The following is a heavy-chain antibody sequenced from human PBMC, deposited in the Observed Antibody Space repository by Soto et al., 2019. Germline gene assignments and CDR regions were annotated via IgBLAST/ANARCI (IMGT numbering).Heavy chain of an antibody. V-gene: IGHV4-61*10. D-gene: IGHD7-27*01. CDR1: GTSLYTGTNY. CDR2: IYGRWNN. CDR3: AGDWGPYWFDP. J-gene: IGHJ5*02. Sequence: PSETLSLTCTVSGTSLYTGTNYWNWVQRPEGKALEKIGYIYGRWNNKYKPSLKSRVTISKDTSKNEVSLKMNSETATYKAMYYCAGDWGPYWFDPWGQGILVTVSS.